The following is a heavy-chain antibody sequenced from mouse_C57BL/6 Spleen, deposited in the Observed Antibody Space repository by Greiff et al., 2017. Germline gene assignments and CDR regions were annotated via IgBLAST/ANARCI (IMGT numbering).Heavy chain of an antibody. CDR3: TRRRVYYDYDGFDY. J-gene: IGHJ2*01. CDR1: GYTFTDYE. Sequence: VQLQQSGAELVRPGASVTLSCKASGYTFTDYEMHWVKQTPVHGLEWIGAIDPETGGTAYNQKFKGKAILTAAKSSSTAYMELRSLTSEDSAVYYCTRRRVYYDYDGFDYWGQGTTLTVSS. D-gene: IGHD2-4*01. CDR2: IDPETGGT. V-gene: IGHV1-15*01.